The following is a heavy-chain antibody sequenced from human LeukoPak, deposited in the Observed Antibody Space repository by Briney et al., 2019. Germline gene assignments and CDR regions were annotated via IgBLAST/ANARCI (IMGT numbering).Heavy chain of an antibody. CDR3: AKDSNWGWDY. Sequence: GGSLRLSCAASGFTFTNYWMNWVRQAPGKGLVWVASIKQDGSQKYYVDSVKGRFTISRDNAENSLYLQMNSLRAEDTAVYYCAKDSNWGWDYWGRGTPVTVSS. J-gene: IGHJ4*02. V-gene: IGHV3-7*01. D-gene: IGHD7-27*01. CDR1: GFTFTNYW. CDR2: IKQDGSQK.